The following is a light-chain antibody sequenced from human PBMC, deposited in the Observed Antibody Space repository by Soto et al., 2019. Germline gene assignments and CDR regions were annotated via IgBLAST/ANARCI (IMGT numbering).Light chain of an antibody. CDR2: EVS. CDR3: SSYAGSNNVV. V-gene: IGLV2-8*01. J-gene: IGLJ3*02. CDR1: SSDVGGYNY. Sequence: LTQPPSASGSPGQSVTISCTGTSSDVGGYNYVSWYQQHPGKAPKLMIYEVSKRPSGVPDRFSGSKSGNTASLTVSRLQAEDEADYYCSSYAGSNNVVFGGGTKLTVL.